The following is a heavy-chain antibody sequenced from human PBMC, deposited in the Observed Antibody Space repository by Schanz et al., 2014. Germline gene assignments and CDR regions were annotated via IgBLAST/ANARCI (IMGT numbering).Heavy chain of an antibody. J-gene: IGHJ4*02. Sequence: QVQLVESGGGVVQPGRSLRLSCAASGFTFSSYGMHWVRQAPGKGLEWVAIIWYDGSNEYYADSVKGRFTISRDNSKNTLFLQMSSLRAEDTAVYYCARDGDFSYWGQGTLVTVSS. V-gene: IGHV3-33*01. CDR3: ARDGDFSY. CDR1: GFTFSSYG. CDR2: IWYDGSNE.